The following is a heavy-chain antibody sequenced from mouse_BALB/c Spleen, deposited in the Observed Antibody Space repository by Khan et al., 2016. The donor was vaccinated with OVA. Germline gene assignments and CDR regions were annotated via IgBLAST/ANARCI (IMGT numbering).Heavy chain of an antibody. V-gene: IGHV1S41*01. CDR2: IAPGSGST. Sequence: DLVKPGASVKLSCKASGYTFTSYWINWIKQRPGLGLEWIGRIAPGSGSTSYNEMFKGTATLTVDSSSSTAYIQPSSLSSEDSAVYFCARSDYYGTGLYAMDYWGQGTSVTVSS. CDR3: ARSDYYGTGLYAMDY. D-gene: IGHD1-1*01. J-gene: IGHJ4*01. CDR1: GYTFTSYW.